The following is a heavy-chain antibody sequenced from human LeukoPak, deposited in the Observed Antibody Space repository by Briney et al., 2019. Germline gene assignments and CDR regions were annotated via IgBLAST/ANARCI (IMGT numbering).Heavy chain of an antibody. CDR3: AKDVGVGATTRPDY. Sequence: QSGGSLRLSCAASGFTFSSYAMSWVRQAPGKGLEWVSAISGSGGSTYYADSVKGRFTISRDNSKNTLYLQMNSLRAEDTAVYYCAKDVGVGATTRPDYWGQGTLVTVSS. J-gene: IGHJ4*02. D-gene: IGHD1-26*01. CDR1: GFTFSSYA. CDR2: ISGSGGST. V-gene: IGHV3-23*01.